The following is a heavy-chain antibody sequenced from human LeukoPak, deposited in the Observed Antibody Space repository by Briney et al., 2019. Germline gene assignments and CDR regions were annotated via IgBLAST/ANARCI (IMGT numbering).Heavy chain of an antibody. CDR1: GFTFSSYS. Sequence: TGGSLRLSCAASGFTFSSYSMSWVRQAPGKGLEWVSVIYGGGSTYYADSVNGRFTISRDSSKNTLFLQMNSLRAEDTALYYCASAREYCGGAECYEYFQHWGQGTLVTVSS. V-gene: IGHV3-53*01. CDR2: IYGGGST. CDR3: ASAREYCGGAECYEYFQH. D-gene: IGHD2-21*01. J-gene: IGHJ1*01.